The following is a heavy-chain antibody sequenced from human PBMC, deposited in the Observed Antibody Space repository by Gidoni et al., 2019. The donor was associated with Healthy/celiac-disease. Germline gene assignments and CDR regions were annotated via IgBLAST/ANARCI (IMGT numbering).Heavy chain of an antibody. Sequence: QVQLVESGGGVVQPGRSLSLSCAASGFTFSSYAMHWVRQAPGKGLEWVAVISYDGSNKYYADSVKGRFTISRDNSKNTLYLQMNSLRAEDTAVYYCARDARVGYSYGFGAFDIWGQGTMVTVSS. V-gene: IGHV3-30*04. CDR1: GFTFSSYA. CDR3: ARDARVGYSYGFGAFDI. J-gene: IGHJ3*02. CDR2: ISYDGSNK. D-gene: IGHD5-18*01.